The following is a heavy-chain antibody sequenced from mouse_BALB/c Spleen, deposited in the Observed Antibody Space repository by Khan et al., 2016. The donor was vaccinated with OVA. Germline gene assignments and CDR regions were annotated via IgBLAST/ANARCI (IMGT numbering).Heavy chain of an antibody. CDR3: ARWFDGYSSLYAMDY. CDR1: GFSLTTYG. D-gene: IGHD2-3*01. CDR2: IWSDGST. V-gene: IGHV2-6*02. Sequence: QVQLKQSGPGLVAPSQSLSITCTVSGFSLTTYGVHWVRQPPGKGLEWLVVIWSDGSTNYNSVLKSRLSISKDNSKSQVFLKMNRLQTDYTAMYYCARWFDGYSSLYAMDYWGQGTSVTVSS. J-gene: IGHJ4*01.